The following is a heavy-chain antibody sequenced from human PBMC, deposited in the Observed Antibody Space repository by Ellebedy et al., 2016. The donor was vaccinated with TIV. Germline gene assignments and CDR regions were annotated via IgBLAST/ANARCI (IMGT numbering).Heavy chain of an antibody. CDR2: IYYSGST. CDR1: GGSISSSSYY. Sequence: MPSETLSLTCTVSGGSISSSSYYWGWIRQPPGKGLEWIGRIYYSGSTYYNPSLKSRVTISVDTSKNQFSLKLSSVTAADTAVYYCARQGHSSGWYVGEYYFDDWGQGTLVTVSS. D-gene: IGHD6-19*01. CDR3: ARQGHSSGWYVGEYYFDD. J-gene: IGHJ4*02. V-gene: IGHV4-39*01.